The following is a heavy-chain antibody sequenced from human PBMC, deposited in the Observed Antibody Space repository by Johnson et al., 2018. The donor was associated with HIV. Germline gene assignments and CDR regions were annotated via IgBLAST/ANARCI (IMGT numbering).Heavy chain of an antibody. CDR2: ISRDGGTE. CDR3: AVGIQLWFASEGDAFDI. Sequence: QVQLVESGGGVVHPGKSLRLSCVGSGFTFSSYGMHWVRQAPGEGLDWVAFISRDGGTEYYADSVKGRFAISRDNAKSKLYLLMNYLTPEDTAMYYCAVGIQLWFASEGDAFDIWGQGAMVSVSS. CDR1: GFTFSSYG. V-gene: IGHV3-30*19. D-gene: IGHD5-18*01. J-gene: IGHJ3*02.